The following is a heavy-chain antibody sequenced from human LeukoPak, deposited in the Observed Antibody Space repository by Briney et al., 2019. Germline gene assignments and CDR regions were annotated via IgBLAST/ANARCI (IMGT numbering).Heavy chain of an antibody. D-gene: IGHD3-10*01. J-gene: IGHJ3*02. CDR1: GGSFSSDSYY. CDR3: ARRFAPSRNDAFDI. Sequence: KPSETLSLTCTLSGGSFSSDSYYWSWIRQPPGKGLEWIGYIYYSGSTYYNPSLKSRVTISVDTSKNQFSLKLSSLTTADTAVYYWARRFAPSRNDAFDIWGQGKMVTVSS. V-gene: IGHV4-61*01. CDR2: IYYSGST.